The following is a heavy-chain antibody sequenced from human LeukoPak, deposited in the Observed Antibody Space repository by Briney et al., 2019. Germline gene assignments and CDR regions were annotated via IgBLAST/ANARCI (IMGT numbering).Heavy chain of an antibody. CDR1: GGSFSGYY. J-gene: IGHJ4*02. Sequence: SETLSLTCAVYGGSFSGYYWSWIRQPPGKGLEWIGEINHRRSTNYNPSLKSRVTMSVDTSKNQFSLNLSSVTAADTAVYYCARAPPCTNGVCPYDYWGQGTLVTVSS. CDR2: INHRRST. D-gene: IGHD2-8*01. V-gene: IGHV4-34*01. CDR3: ARAPPCTNGVCPYDY.